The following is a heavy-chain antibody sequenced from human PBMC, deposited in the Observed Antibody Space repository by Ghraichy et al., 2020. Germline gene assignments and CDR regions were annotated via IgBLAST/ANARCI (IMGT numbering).Heavy chain of an antibody. CDR1: GFTFSSYN. CDR2: ISSNGVTT. V-gene: IGHV3-64D*06. CDR3: VRRTEDYIWGSLRPFDY. J-gene: IGHJ4*02. Sequence: GALRLSCSASGFTFSSYNMYWVRQAPGKGLEYVSGISSNGVTTYYADSVKGRFTVSRDNSKNTLYFQMSSLRPEDTAVYYCVRRTEDYIWGSLRPFDYWGQGTLVTVSS. D-gene: IGHD3-16*01.